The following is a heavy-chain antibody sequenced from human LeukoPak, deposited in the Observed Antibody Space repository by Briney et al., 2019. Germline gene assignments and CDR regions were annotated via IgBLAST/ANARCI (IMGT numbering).Heavy chain of an antibody. CDR2: MNPNSGNT. CDR1: GYTFTSYD. Sequence: ASVKVSCKASGYTFTSYDINWVRQSTGQGLEWMGWMNPNSGNTGYAQKFQGGVTMTRNTSISTAYMELSSLRSEDTAVYYCARVWGYGSGSYFYGMDVWGQGTTVAVSS. CDR3: ARVWGYGSGSYFYGMDV. D-gene: IGHD3-10*01. V-gene: IGHV1-8*01. J-gene: IGHJ6*02.